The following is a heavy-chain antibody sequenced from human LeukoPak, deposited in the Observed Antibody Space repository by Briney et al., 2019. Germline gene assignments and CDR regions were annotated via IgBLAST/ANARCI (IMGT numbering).Heavy chain of an antibody. V-gene: IGHV3-9*01. CDR1: GFTFDDCA. J-gene: IGHJ4*02. Sequence: PGGSLRLSCAASGFTFDDCAMPWVRQAPGKGLEWVSGISWYSGSIGYVDSVKGRFTISRDNAKNSLYLQMNTLRAEDTALYYCAKDMGIAAAGQFDYWGQGTLVTVSS. CDR3: AKDMGIAAAGQFDY. D-gene: IGHD6-13*01. CDR2: ISWYSGSI.